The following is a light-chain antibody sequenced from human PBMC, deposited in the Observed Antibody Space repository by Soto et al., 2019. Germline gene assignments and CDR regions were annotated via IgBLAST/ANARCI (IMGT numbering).Light chain of an antibody. J-gene: IGKJ1*01. CDR1: QSVLYSPNNKNY. CDR2: WAS. Sequence: DIVMTQSPDSLAVSLGERVTINCKSSQSVLYSPNNKNYLAWYQKKPGQPPKLLIYWASNRESGVPDRFSGSGSATDFTLTISSLQAEDVATYYCHQYADTPRTFGQGTKVEIK. CDR3: HQYADTPRT. V-gene: IGKV4-1*01.